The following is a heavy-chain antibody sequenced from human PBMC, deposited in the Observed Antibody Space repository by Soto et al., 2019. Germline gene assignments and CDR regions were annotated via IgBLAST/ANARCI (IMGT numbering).Heavy chain of an antibody. CDR1: GFTFSSYA. Sequence: GGSLRLSCAASGFTFSSYAMHWVRQAPGKGLEWVAVISYDGSNKYYADSVQGRFTISRDNSKNTLYLQMNSLRAEDTAVYYCARGRKGITGTTNWFDPWGQGTLVTVSS. V-gene: IGHV3-30*04. D-gene: IGHD1-20*01. J-gene: IGHJ5*02. CDR3: ARGRKGITGTTNWFDP. CDR2: ISYDGSNK.